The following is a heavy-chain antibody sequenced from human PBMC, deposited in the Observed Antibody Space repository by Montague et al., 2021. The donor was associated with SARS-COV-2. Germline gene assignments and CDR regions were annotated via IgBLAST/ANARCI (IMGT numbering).Heavy chain of an antibody. CDR2: TYYRSEWYN. CDR1: GDSVSSNSAT. CDR3: TSGREGNYNVMDV. V-gene: IGHV6-1*01. Sequence: CAISGDSVSSNSATWNWVRQSPSRGLEWLGGTYYRSEWYNDYAVSVRGRVTINPDTSKNQFSLQLNSVTPEDTAIYYCTSGREGNYNVMDVWGQGTTVTVSS. D-gene: IGHD1-1*01. J-gene: IGHJ6*02.